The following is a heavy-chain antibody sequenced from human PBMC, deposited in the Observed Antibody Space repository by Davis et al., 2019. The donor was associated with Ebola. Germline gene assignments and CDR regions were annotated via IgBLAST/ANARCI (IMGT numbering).Heavy chain of an antibody. V-gene: IGHV4-39*01. J-gene: IGHJ6*04. CDR1: GGSIISSSSY. CDR2: IYYSGIT. CDR3: ARAWIQLWPGGMDV. Sequence: MPGGSLRLSCTVSGGSIISSSSYWGWIRQPPRKGLEWIGSIYYSGITYYNPSLKSRVTISVDTSKNQFSLKLSSVTAADTAVYYCARAWIQLWPGGMDVWGKGTTVTVSS. D-gene: IGHD5-18*01.